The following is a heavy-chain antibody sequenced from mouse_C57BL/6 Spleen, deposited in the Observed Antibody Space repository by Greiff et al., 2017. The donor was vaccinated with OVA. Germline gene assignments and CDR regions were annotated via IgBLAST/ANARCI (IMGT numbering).Heavy chain of an antibody. V-gene: IGHV1-82*01. CDR3: ARRWLRDAMDY. CDR2: IYPGDGDT. D-gene: IGHD2-2*01. CDR1: GYAFSSSW. Sequence: QVQLQQSGPELVKPGASVKISCKASGYAFSSSWMNWVKQRPGKGLEWIGRIYPGDGDTNYNGKFKGKATLTADKSSSTAYMQLSSLTSEDSAVYFCARRWLRDAMDYWGQGTSVTVSS. J-gene: IGHJ4*01.